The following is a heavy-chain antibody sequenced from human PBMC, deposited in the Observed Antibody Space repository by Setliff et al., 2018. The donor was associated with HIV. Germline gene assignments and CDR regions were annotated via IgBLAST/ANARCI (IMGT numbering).Heavy chain of an antibody. Sequence: KPSETLSLTCVVSGGSFSGYSWSWICQSPGKGLEWIGEISQSGTTHYNPSLKRRVTISEDTSKSQLSMKLTSVAAADTAIYYCARGKGGIDGPVEFDNWGQGTPVTVSS. V-gene: IGHV4-34*01. CDR1: GGSFSGYS. D-gene: IGHD1-1*01. CDR2: ISQSGTT. CDR3: ARGKGGIDGPVEFDN. J-gene: IGHJ4*02.